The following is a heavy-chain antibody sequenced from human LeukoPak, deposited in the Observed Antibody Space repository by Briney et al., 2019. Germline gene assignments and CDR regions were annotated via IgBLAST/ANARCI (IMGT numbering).Heavy chain of an antibody. J-gene: IGHJ4*02. CDR3: ARGTIFGVVIDYFDY. CDR2: IYTSGST. Sequence: PSETLSLTCTVSGGSLSSYYWSWIRQPAGKGLGWVGRIYTSGSTNYNPSLKSRVTMSVDTSKNQFSLKLSSVTAADTAVYYCARGTIFGVVIDYFDYWGQGTLVTVSS. CDR1: GGSLSSYY. V-gene: IGHV4-4*07. D-gene: IGHD3-3*01.